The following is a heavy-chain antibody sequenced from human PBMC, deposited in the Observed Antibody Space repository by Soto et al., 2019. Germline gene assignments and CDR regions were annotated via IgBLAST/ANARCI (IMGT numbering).Heavy chain of an antibody. V-gene: IGHV3-30*18. J-gene: IGHJ5*02. CDR1: GFTFSSYG. Sequence: GGSLRLSCAASGFTFSSYGMHWVRQAPGKGLEWVAVISYDGSNKYYADSVKGRFTISRDNSKNTLYLQMNSLRAEDTAVYYCAKDRTNYDSSGYYYSWFDPWGQGTQVTVSS. D-gene: IGHD3-22*01. CDR3: AKDRTNYDSSGYYYSWFDP. CDR2: ISYDGSNK.